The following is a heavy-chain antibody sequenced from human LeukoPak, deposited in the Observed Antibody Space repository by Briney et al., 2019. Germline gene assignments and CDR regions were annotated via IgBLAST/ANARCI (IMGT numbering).Heavy chain of an antibody. CDR1: GYTLTALS. CDR3: ARRDGYGAYDI. CDR2: FDPEYGKT. J-gene: IGHJ3*02. D-gene: IGHD5-24*01. V-gene: IGHV1-24*01. Sequence: ASVKVSCKVSGYTLTALSMHWVRQAPGKGLEWMGGFDPEYGKTIYAQKFQGRVTMTEDTSTDTAYMELSSLRSEDTAVYYCARRDGYGAYDIWGQGTMVTVSS.